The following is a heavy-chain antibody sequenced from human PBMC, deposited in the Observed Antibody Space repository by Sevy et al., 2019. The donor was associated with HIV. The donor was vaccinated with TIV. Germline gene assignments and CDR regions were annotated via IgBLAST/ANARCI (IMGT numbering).Heavy chain of an antibody. J-gene: IGHJ4*02. CDR2: IFYSGST. CDR1: GGSISSGDYY. CDR3: ARQRASSGYFYFDS. Sequence: SETLSLTCTVSGGSISSGDYYWSWIRQPPGKGLEWIGYIFYSGSTYFNPSLKSRVTISLDTSKSQFSLRLSSVTAADTAVFYCARQRASSGYFYFDSWGQGTLDTVSS. D-gene: IGHD3-22*01. V-gene: IGHV4-30-4*01.